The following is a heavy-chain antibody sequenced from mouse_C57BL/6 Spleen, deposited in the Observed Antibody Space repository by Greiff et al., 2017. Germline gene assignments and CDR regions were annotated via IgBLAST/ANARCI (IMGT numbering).Heavy chain of an antibody. CDR2: IHPNSGST. Sequence: QVQLQQPGAELVKPGASVKLSCKASGYTFTSYWMHWVKQRPGQGLEWIGMIHPNSGSTNYNEKFKSKATLTVDKSSSTAYMQLSSLTSEDSAVYDCARSEGVRKTGFAYWGQGTLVTVAA. V-gene: IGHV1-64*01. D-gene: IGHD2-1*01. J-gene: IGHJ3*01. CDR1: GYTFTSYW. CDR3: ARSEGVRKTGFAY.